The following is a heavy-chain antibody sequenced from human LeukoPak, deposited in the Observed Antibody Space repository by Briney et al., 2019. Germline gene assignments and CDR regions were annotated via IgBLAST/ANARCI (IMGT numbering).Heavy chain of an antibody. CDR3: ATGPMIVVVNDAFDI. J-gene: IGHJ3*02. CDR2: FDPEDGET. Sequence: ASVKVSCKVSGYTLTELSMHRVRQAPGKGLEWMGGFDPEDGETIYAQKFQGRVTMTEDTSTDTAYMELSSLRSEDTAVYYCATGPMIVVVNDAFDIWGQGTMVTVSS. V-gene: IGHV1-24*01. D-gene: IGHD3-22*01. CDR1: GYTLTELS.